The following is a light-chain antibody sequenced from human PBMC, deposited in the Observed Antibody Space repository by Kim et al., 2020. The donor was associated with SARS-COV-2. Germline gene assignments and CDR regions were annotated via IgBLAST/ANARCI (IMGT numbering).Light chain of an antibody. CDR2: DAS. J-gene: IGKJ5*01. CDR3: QQFNSYPIT. CDR1: QGISSA. Sequence: ASVGDRVTITCRASQGISSALAWYQQKPGKAPKLLIDDASSLESGVPSRFSGSGSGTDFTLTISSLQPEDFATYYCQQFNSYPITFGQGTRLEIK. V-gene: IGKV1-13*02.